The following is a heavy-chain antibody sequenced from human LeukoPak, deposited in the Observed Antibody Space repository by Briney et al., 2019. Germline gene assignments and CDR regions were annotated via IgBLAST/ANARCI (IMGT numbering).Heavy chain of an antibody. CDR2: ASYDGYKK. V-gene: IGHV3-30*19. CDR1: GFTFSSYG. J-gene: IGHJ6*03. D-gene: IGHD2-2*01. Sequence: GGSLRLSCAASGFTFSSYGMHWVRQAPGKGLEWVGLASYDGYKKYYADSVRGRFTISRDFYSDTLYLEMNSLRLEDTAIYYCARGVRGDCRSTSCYVLYYYYYMDVWGEGTSVTVSS. CDR3: ARGVRGDCRSTSCYVLYYYYYMDV.